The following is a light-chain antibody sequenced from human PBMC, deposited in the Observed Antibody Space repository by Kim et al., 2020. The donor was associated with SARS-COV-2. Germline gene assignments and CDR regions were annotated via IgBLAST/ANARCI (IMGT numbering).Light chain of an antibody. J-gene: IGLJ3*02. Sequence: LTCTLRSGINVGSYRIYWYQQKPGSPPQHLLRYKSDSDKQQGSGVPSRFSGSKDASANAGFLLISGLQSEDEADYYCMIWYSSAWVFGGGTQLTVL. CDR3: MIWYSSAWV. CDR1: SGINVGSYR. CDR2: YKSDSDK. V-gene: IGLV5-45*01.